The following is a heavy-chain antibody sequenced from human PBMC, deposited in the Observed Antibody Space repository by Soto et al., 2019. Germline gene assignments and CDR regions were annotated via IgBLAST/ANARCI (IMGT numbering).Heavy chain of an antibody. V-gene: IGHV3-7*04. D-gene: IGHD3-10*01. J-gene: IGHJ4*02. CDR1: GFTFSSYW. Sequence: GGSLRLSCAASGFTFSSYWMSWVRQAPGKGLEWVANIKQDGSEKYYVDSVKGRFTISRDNAKNSLYLQMNSLRAEDTAVYYCARAPRGMYYYSSDTLDYWGQGTLVTVSS. CDR3: ARAPRGMYYYSSDTLDY. CDR2: IKQDGSEK.